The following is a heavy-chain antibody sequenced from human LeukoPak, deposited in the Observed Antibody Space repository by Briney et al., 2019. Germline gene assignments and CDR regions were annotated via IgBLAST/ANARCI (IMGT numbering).Heavy chain of an antibody. CDR3: ARDLTYCGGDCYPREAFDI. D-gene: IGHD2-21*02. CDR2: ISSSGGYI. V-gene: IGHV3-21*01. CDR1: GFTFTSYS. Sequence: GGSLRLSCAASGFTFTSYSMNWVRQAPGKGLEWVSSISSSGGYIYYADSVKGRFTISRDNAKNSLYLQMNSLRAKDTAVYYCARDLTYCGGDCYPREAFDIWGQGTMVTVSS. J-gene: IGHJ3*02.